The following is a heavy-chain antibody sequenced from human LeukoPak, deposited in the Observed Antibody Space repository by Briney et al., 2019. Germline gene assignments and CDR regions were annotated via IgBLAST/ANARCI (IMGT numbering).Heavy chain of an antibody. D-gene: IGHD5-18*01. CDR3: ARDKTRGLGYSYSKSGNYFDY. CDR2: IKQDGGER. J-gene: IGHJ4*02. V-gene: IGHV3-7*01. Sequence: ETLSLTCTVSGYFISSAYYWGWIRQPPGKGLEWVANIKQDGGERYYVDSVKGRFTVSRDNAKNSLYLQMNSLRAEDTAVYSCARDKTRGLGYSYSKSGNYFDYWGQGTLVTVSS. CDR1: GYFISSAYY.